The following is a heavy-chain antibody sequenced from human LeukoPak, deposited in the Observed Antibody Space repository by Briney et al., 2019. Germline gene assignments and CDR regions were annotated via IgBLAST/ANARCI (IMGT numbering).Heavy chain of an antibody. Sequence: GESLKISCKGSGYSFTSYWIGWVRQMPGKGLEWMGIIYPGDSDTRYSPSFQGQVTISADKSISTAYLQWSSLKASDTAMYYCARQHDYYDFWSGPLRRAFDIWGQGTMVTVSS. D-gene: IGHD3-3*01. CDR1: GYSFTSYW. CDR3: ARQHDYYDFWSGPLRRAFDI. V-gene: IGHV5-51*01. J-gene: IGHJ3*02. CDR2: IYPGDSDT.